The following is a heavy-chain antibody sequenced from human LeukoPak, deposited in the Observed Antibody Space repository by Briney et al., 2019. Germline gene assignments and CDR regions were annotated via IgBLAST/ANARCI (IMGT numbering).Heavy chain of an antibody. D-gene: IGHD6-19*01. CDR2: ISYDGSNK. CDR3: ARVDSEWLALFDY. Sequence: GGSLRLSCAASGFTFSSYAMHWVRQAPGKGLEWVAVISYDGSNKYYADSVKGRFTISRDNSKNTLYLQMNSLRAEDTAVYYCARVDSEWLALFDYWGQGTLVTVSS. CDR1: GFTFSSYA. V-gene: IGHV3-30-3*01. J-gene: IGHJ4*02.